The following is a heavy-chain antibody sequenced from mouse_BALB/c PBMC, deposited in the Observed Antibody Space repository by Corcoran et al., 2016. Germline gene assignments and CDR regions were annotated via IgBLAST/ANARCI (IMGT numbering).Heavy chain of an antibody. D-gene: IGHD2-3*01. CDR1: GYSITSGYY. Sequence: DVQLQESGPGLVKPSQPLSLTCSVTGYSITSGYYWNWIRQFPGNKLEWMGYISYDGSNNYNPSLKNRISITRDTSKNQFFLKLNSVTTEDTATYYCAIIYDGYAMDYWGQGTSVTVSS. CDR2: ISYDGSN. J-gene: IGHJ4*01. V-gene: IGHV3-6*02. CDR3: AIIYDGYAMDY.